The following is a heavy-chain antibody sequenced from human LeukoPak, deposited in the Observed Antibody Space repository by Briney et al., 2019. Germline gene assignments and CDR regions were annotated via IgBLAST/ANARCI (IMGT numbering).Heavy chain of an antibody. J-gene: IGHJ2*01. D-gene: IGHD5-18*01. Sequence: GRSLRLSCTASGFTLSSFGMHWVRQAPGKGLEWVAAISDDGSNTYYADSVKGRFTISRDNSKNTLYLQLNSLRTEDTAVYYCAKDADTATIIYWYFDLWGRGTLVTVSS. V-gene: IGHV3-30*18. CDR1: GFTLSSFG. CDR3: AKDADTATIIYWYFDL. CDR2: ISDDGSNT.